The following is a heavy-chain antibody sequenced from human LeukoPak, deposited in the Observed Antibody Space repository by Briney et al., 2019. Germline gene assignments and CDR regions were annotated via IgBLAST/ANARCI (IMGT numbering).Heavy chain of an antibody. CDR2: ISGSGGST. Sequence: GGSLRLSCAASGFTFSSYAMSWVRQAPGKGLEWVSDISGSGGSTYYADPVKGRFTISRDNSKNTLYLQMNSLRAEDTAVYYCASRNPSSGWYLFDYWGQGTLVTVSS. J-gene: IGHJ4*02. CDR1: GFTFSSYA. V-gene: IGHV3-23*01. D-gene: IGHD6-19*01. CDR3: ASRNPSSGWYLFDY.